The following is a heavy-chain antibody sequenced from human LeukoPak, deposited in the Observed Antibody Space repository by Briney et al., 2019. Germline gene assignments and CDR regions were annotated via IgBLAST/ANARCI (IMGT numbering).Heavy chain of an antibody. D-gene: IGHD6-19*01. CDR1: GGSISSYY. CDR2: IYYSGST. J-gene: IGHJ4*02. CDR3: ARATYRSGWRTSDY. Sequence: SETLSLTCTVSGGSISSYYWSWIRQPPGKGLEWIGYIYYSGSTNYNPSLQSRVTISVDTSKNQFYLKVSSVTAEDTAVYYCARATYRSGWRTSDYWGQRTLVTVSS. V-gene: IGHV4-59*01.